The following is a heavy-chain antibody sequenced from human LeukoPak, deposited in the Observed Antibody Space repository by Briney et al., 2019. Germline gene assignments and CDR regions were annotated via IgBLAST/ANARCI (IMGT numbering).Heavy chain of an antibody. J-gene: IGHJ3*02. CDR2: IYSAGAT. Sequence: GRSLRLSCAASGFTFSDNYMTWVRQAPGKGLEWVSSIYSAGATHYAESVKGRFTISRDNSKNTLYLQMNSLRAEDMAVYYCARIEWERLGRAFDIWGQGTMVTVSS. CDR1: GFTFSDNY. V-gene: IGHV3-53*01. D-gene: IGHD1-26*01. CDR3: ARIEWERLGRAFDI.